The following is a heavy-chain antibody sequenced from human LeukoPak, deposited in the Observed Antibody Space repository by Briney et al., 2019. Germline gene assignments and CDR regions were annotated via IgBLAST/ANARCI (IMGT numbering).Heavy chain of an antibody. V-gene: IGHV3-30*18. CDR3: AKDYLGSSWSIDT. D-gene: IGHD6-13*01. Sequence: GRSLRLSCAASGFTFSDYGMHWVRQPPGKGLEWVAMISYDGKKKFYVDSVMGRFTVSRDISRNILYLQMNSLRAEDTAIYHCAKDYLGSSWSIDTWGQGTLVTVSS. J-gene: IGHJ5*02. CDR1: GFTFSDYG. CDR2: ISYDGKKK.